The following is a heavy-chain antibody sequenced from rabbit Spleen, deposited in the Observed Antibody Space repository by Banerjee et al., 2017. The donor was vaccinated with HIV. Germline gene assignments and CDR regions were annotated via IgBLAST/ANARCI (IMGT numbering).Heavy chain of an antibody. D-gene: IGHD1-1*01. Sequence: EESGGDLVKPEGSLTLSCKASRFDFNSGGVSWVRQAPGKGLEWIGYIDPVFGSTYYATWVNGRFTISSHNAQNTVDLQMNSLTAADTATYFCVRDPAYASGSGAYIPYLWGPGTLVTVS. CDR3: VRDPAYASGSGAYIPYL. J-gene: IGHJ6*01. CDR2: IDPVFGST. CDR1: RFDFNSGG. V-gene: IGHV1S47*01.